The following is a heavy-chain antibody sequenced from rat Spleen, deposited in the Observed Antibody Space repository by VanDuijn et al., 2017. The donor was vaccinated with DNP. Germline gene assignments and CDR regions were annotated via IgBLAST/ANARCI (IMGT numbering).Heavy chain of an antibody. Sequence: EVQLVESGGGLVQPGRSLKLSCAASGFTFSNHYMVWVRQAPKQVLEWVAAISTSGTRAYYPDSVKGRFTISRDNAKSSLYLQMNSLRSEDTATYYCARSGDDNWFAHWGQGTLVTVTS. CDR3: ARSGDDNWFAH. D-gene: IGHD1-1*01. CDR2: ISTSGTRA. J-gene: IGHJ3*01. CDR1: GFTFSNHY. V-gene: IGHV5-25*01.